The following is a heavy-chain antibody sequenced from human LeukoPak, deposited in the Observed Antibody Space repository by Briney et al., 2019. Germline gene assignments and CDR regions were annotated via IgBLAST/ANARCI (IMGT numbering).Heavy chain of an antibody. J-gene: IGHJ4*02. CDR1: GFTFSGYE. CDR3: AREGQQLVPLGY. Sequence: GGSLRLACAASGFTFSGYEMSWVRHAPGKGLEWVSYISSSGSTIYYADSVKGRFTISRDNAKNSLYLQMNSLRAEDTAVYYCAREGQQLVPLGYWGQGTLVTVSS. D-gene: IGHD6-13*01. CDR2: ISSSGSTI. V-gene: IGHV3-48*03.